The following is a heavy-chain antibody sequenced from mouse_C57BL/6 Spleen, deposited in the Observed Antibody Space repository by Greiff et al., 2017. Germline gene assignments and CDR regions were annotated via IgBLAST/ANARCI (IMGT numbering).Heavy chain of an antibody. Sequence: QVQLQQSGAELVKPGASVKLSCKASGYTFTSYWMHWVKQRPGQGLEWIGMIHPNSGSTNYNEKFKSKATLTVDKSSSTAYMQLSSLTSEDSAVYYCARDGTAQATGFAYWGQGTLVTVSA. V-gene: IGHV1-64*01. CDR1: GYTFTSYW. J-gene: IGHJ3*01. CDR2: IHPNSGST. D-gene: IGHD3-2*02. CDR3: ARDGTAQATGFAY.